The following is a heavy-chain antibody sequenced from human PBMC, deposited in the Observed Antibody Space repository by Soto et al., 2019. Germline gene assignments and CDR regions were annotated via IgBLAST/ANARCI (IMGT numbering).Heavy chain of an antibody. CDR2: IKQDGSET. Sequence: GGSLRLSCAASGFTFSNFWMTWVRQAPGKGLEWVANIKQDGSETYYVDSVKGRFTISRDNAKNSVYLQMNSLRAEDTAVYYCAREVRATYWGQGTLVTVSS. CDR1: GFTFSNFW. V-gene: IGHV3-7*01. J-gene: IGHJ4*02. D-gene: IGHD1-1*01. CDR3: AREVRATY.